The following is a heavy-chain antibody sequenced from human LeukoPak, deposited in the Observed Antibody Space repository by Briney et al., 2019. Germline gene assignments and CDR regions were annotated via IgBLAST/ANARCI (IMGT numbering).Heavy chain of an antibody. D-gene: IGHD6-19*01. Sequence: GGSLRLSCAASAFTFSNHAMSWVRQTPGKGLEWVSGISAGGGTILYADSVKGRFTISRDNSKNTLYLHMNNLRVEDTAVYYCAKWRLVPRDPFDHWGQGTLVTVSS. CDR2: ISAGGGTI. CDR1: AFTFSNHA. CDR3: AKWRLVPRDPFDH. J-gene: IGHJ4*02. V-gene: IGHV3-23*01.